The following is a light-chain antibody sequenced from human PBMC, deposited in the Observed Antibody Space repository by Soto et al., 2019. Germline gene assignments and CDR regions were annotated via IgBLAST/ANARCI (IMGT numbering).Light chain of an antibody. Sequence: QSVLTQPASVSGSPGQSITISCTGTSSDVGGYNYVSWYQQHPGKAPKLMIYEVTDRPSGVSNRFSGSKSDNTASLTISGLQAEDDADYYCSSYTSSSTLVFGGGTKLTVL. CDR2: EVT. CDR3: SSYTSSSTLV. CDR1: SSDVGGYNY. V-gene: IGLV2-14*01. J-gene: IGLJ3*02.